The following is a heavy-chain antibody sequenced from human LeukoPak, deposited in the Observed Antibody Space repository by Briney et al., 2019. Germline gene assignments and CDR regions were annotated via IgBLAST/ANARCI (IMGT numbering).Heavy chain of an antibody. CDR2: INPSDSYT. Sequence: GESLKISCKGSGYSFTNFWISWVRQMPGKALEWMGRINPSDSYTDYSPSFQGHVTISADKSNSTAYLQWNTLKASDTAMYYCARQTGGYWGQGTLVTVSS. J-gene: IGHJ4*02. D-gene: IGHD1-14*01. V-gene: IGHV5-10-1*01. CDR1: GYSFTNFW. CDR3: ARQTGGY.